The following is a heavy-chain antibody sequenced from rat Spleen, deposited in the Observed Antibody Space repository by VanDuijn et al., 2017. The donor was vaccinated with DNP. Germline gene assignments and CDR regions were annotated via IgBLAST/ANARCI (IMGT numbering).Heavy chain of an antibody. D-gene: IGHD1-11*01. V-gene: IGHV3-1*01. CDR2: INYSGST. J-gene: IGHJ1*01. CDR3: ARGLNYGGYIYSWYFDF. Sequence: EVQLQESGPGLVKPSQSLSLTCSVTGYSITSNYWAWIRKFPGNKMEWMGYINYSGSTGYSPSLKSRISITRDTSKRQFFLQLNSVTPEDTATYYCARGLNYGGYIYSWYFDFWGPGTMVTVSS. CDR1: GYSITSNY.